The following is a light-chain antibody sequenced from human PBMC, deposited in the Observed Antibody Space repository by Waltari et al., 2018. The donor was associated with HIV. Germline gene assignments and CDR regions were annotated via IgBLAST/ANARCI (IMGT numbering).Light chain of an antibody. CDR3: AAWDDTLTVV. V-gene: IGLV1-47*01. CDR1: SSNIGNNY. J-gene: IGLJ2*01. Sequence: QSVLTQPPSASGTPGQSVTISCSGTSSNIGNNYVYWYQQFPGTAPKLLIYRNNKRPSGVPDRFSGSKSGTSASLAISGLRSDDEADYYCAAWDDTLTVVFGGGTKLTVL. CDR2: RNN.